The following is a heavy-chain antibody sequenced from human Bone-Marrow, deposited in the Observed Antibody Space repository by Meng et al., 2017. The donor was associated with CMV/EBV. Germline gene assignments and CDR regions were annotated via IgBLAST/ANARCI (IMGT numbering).Heavy chain of an antibody. CDR2: ISSSSSYI. D-gene: IGHD2-2*01. CDR3: ARESTLSSTSCLDY. CDR1: GFTFSSYS. J-gene: IGHJ4*02. Sequence: GGSLRLSCAASGFTFSSYSMNWVRQAPGKGLEWVSSISSSSSYIYYADSVKGRFTISRDNAKNSLYLQMNSLRAEDTAVYYCARESTLSSTSCLDYWGQGTLVTVSS. V-gene: IGHV3-21*01.